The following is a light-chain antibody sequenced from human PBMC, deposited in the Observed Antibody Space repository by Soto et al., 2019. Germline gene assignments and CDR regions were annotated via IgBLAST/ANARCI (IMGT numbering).Light chain of an antibody. CDR3: QKYNSAPMT. J-gene: IGKJ1*01. Sequence: DIQMTQSPSSLSASVGDRVTITCRASQALSNYLAWNQQKPGKVPKLLIYAASTLQSGVPSRFSGSGSGTDFTLTISSLQPEDVATYYCQKYNSAPMTFGQGTKVEIK. CDR2: AAS. V-gene: IGKV1-27*01. CDR1: QALSNY.